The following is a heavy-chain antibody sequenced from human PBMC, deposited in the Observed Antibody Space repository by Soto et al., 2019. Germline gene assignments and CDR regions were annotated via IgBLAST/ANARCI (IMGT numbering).Heavy chain of an antibody. CDR2: IGSSSSYI. J-gene: IGHJ4*02. Sequence: EVQLVESGGGLVKPGGSLRLSCAASGFSFSSYSMNWVRQASGKGLEWVSCIGSSSSYIYYADSVKGRFTISRDNAKNSLFLQMNSLRAEDTAVYFCARDGTSFIDYWGQGTLVTVSS. CDR3: ARDGTSFIDY. V-gene: IGHV3-21*01. D-gene: IGHD1-26*01. CDR1: GFSFSSYS.